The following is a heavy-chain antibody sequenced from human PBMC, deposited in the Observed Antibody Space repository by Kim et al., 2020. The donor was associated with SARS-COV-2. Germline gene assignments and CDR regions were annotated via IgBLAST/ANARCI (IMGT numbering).Heavy chain of an antibody. D-gene: IGHD1-26*01. V-gene: IGHV1-2*02. Sequence: TRYAQNFQGRVTMTTATSISTAYMEMNSLTSDDTAIYYCTRDSYSGSYGHWGQGTLVTVSS. CDR3: TRDSYSGSYGH. J-gene: IGHJ4*02. CDR2: T.